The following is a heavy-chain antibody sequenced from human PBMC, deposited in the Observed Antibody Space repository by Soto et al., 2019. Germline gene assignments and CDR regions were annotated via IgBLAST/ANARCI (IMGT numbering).Heavy chain of an antibody. J-gene: IGHJ4*02. CDR3: ARGGWFHVDTAMYYFDY. D-gene: IGHD5-18*01. CDR2: IYSRGST. Sequence: SETLSLTCTVSGGSISSYYWNWIRQPAGKGLEWIGRIYSRGSTNYNPSLKSRVTMSVDTSKNQFSLKLNSVTAEDTAVYYCARGGWFHVDTAMYYFDYWGQGTLVTVSS. V-gene: IGHV4-4*07. CDR1: GGSISSYY.